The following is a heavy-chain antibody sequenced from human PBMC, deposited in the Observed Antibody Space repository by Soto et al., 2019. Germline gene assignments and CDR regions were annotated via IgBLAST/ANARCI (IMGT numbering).Heavy chain of an antibody. Sequence: ASVKVSCKASGYTFTSYGISWVRQAPGQGLEWMGWISAYNGNTNYAQKHQGRVTMTTDTSTSTAYMELRSLRSDDTAVYYCARARITMIVVVMPYDAFDIWGQGTMVTVSS. CDR2: ISAYNGNT. CDR1: GYTFTSYG. V-gene: IGHV1-18*01. D-gene: IGHD3-22*01. CDR3: ARARITMIVVVMPYDAFDI. J-gene: IGHJ3*02.